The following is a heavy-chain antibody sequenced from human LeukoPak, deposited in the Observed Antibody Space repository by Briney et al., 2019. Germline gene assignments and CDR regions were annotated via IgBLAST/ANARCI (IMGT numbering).Heavy chain of an antibody. CDR1: GYTFTSYG. D-gene: IGHD5-18*01. CDR3: ANPHTSMVTAGSGFHY. Sequence: GASVKVSCKASGYTFTSYGISWVRQAPGQGLEWMGWISAYNGNTNYARKLQGRVTMTTDTSTSTAYMELRSLRSDDTAVYYCANPHTSMVTAGSGFHYWGQGTLVTVSS. CDR2: ISAYNGNT. J-gene: IGHJ4*02. V-gene: IGHV1-18*01.